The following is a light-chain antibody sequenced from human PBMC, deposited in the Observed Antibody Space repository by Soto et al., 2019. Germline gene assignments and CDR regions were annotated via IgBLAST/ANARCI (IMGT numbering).Light chain of an antibody. CDR1: RSISSY. CDR2: GAS. V-gene: IGKV1-39*01. J-gene: IGKJ4*01. Sequence: DIQMTQSPSSLSASVGDRVTITCRAIRSISSYLNWYQQKTGKAPKLLIYGASSLQSGVPSRFSGSGAGTDFPLTISRLQPEDFAAYSWQQSYGFPLTFGGGTKVEIK. CDR3: QQSYGFPLT.